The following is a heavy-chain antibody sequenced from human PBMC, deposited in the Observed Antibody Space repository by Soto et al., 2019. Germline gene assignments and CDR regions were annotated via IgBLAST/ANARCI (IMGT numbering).Heavy chain of an antibody. D-gene: IGHD4-17*01. V-gene: IGHV1-69*01. CDR3: ARDSDPLKHTVTTLDY. J-gene: IGHJ4*02. CDR1: GGTFSSYA. CDR2: IIPLFGTA. Sequence: QVQLVQSGAEVKKPGSSVKVSCKASGGTFSSYAISWVRQAPGQGLEWMGGIIPLFGTANYAQKFQGRVTITADESTRTAYMELSSLRSEDTAVYSCARDSDPLKHTVTTLDYWGQGTLVTVSS.